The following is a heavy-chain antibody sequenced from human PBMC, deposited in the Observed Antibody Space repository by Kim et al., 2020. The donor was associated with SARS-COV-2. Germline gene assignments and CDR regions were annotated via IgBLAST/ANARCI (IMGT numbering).Heavy chain of an antibody. CDR3: ARSFLYGGTYSADY. CDR1: GSSINTGYS. CDR2: LFHGGST. Sequence: SETLSLSCSVSGSSINTGYSWAWIRQPPGKGLEWIGSLFHGGSTYYSPSLKSRVTISQDTSKNQFSLRLISVTAADTAVYYCARSFLYGGTYSADYWGQG. D-gene: IGHD1-26*01. V-gene: IGHV4-38-2*01. J-gene: IGHJ4*02.